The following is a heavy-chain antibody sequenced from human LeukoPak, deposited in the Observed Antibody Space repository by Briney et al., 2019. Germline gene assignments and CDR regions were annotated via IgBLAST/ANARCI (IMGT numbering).Heavy chain of an antibody. CDR1: GFTFDDYG. D-gene: IGHD3-22*01. V-gene: IGHV3-20*04. Sequence: GGSLRLSCAASGFTFDDYGMSWVRQAPGKGLVWVSGINWNGGSTGYADSVKGRFTISRDNAKNSLYLQMNSLRAEDTALYYCARDWQYYYDSSGYWATDDAFDIWGQGTMVTVSS. J-gene: IGHJ3*02. CDR2: INWNGGST. CDR3: ARDWQYYYDSSGYWATDDAFDI.